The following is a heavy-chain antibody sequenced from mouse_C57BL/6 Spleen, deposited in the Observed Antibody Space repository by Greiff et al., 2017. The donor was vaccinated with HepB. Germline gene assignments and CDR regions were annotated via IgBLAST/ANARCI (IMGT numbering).Heavy chain of an antibody. CDR2: IRMKSDNYAS. CDR1: GFTFSNYW. J-gene: IGHJ1*03. V-gene: IGHV6-3*01. CDR3: AGVGVRWYFDV. Sequence: EVKLVESGGGLVQPGGSMKLSCVASGFTFSNYWMNWVRQSPEKGLEWVAQIRMKSDNYASHYAEKVKGTFTISSDDTKSSVYLQMNTLRAADTEIYYCAGVGVRWYFDVWGTGTTVTVSS. D-gene: IGHD1-1*02.